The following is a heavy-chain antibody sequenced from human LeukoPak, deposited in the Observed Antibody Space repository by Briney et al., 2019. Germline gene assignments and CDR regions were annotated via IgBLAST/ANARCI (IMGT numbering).Heavy chain of an antibody. D-gene: IGHD3-22*01. Sequence: PSETLSLTCTVSGGSISSGDYYWSWIRQPPGKGLEWIGYIFYSGSTYYNPSLKSRVTISVDTSKNQFSLKLSSVTAADTAVYYCATYYDSSGYYAFDIWGQGTMVTVSS. CDR2: IFYSGST. J-gene: IGHJ3*02. V-gene: IGHV4-30-4*02. CDR3: ATYYDSSGYYAFDI. CDR1: GGSISSGDYY.